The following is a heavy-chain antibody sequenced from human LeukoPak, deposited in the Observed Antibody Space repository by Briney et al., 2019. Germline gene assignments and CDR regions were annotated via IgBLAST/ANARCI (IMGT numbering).Heavy chain of an antibody. CDR2: ISSSGSTI. CDR3: ARDMALWSRIRGVPEAFDI. V-gene: IGHV3-11*01. J-gene: IGHJ3*02. Sequence: PGGSLRLSCAASGFTFSDYYMSWIRQAPGKGLEWVSYISSSGSTIYYADSVKGRFTISRDNAKNSLYLQMNSLRAEDTAVYYCARDMALWSRIRGVPEAFDIWGQGTMVTVSS. D-gene: IGHD3-10*01. CDR1: GFTFSDYY.